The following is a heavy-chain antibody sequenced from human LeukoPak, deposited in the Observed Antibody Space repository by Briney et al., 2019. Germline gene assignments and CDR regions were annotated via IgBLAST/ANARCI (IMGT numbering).Heavy chain of an antibody. V-gene: IGHV4-34*01. D-gene: IGHD5-18*01. CDR3: ARKLDTAMVTSHDAFDI. CDR1: GGSFSGYY. CDR2: INHSGST. J-gene: IGHJ3*02. Sequence: SETLSLTCAVYGGSFSGYYWSWIRQPPGKGLEWIGEINHSGSTNYSPSLKSRVTISVDTSKNQFSLKLSSVTAADTAVYYCARKLDTAMVTSHDAFDIWGQGTMVTVSS.